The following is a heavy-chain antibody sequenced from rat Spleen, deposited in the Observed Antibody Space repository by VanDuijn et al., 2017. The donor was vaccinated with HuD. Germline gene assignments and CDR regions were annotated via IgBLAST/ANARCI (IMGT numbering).Heavy chain of an antibody. J-gene: IGHJ3*01. V-gene: IGHV3-1*01. Sequence: EVQLQESGPGLVKPSQSLSLTCSVTGYSITSNYWGWIRKFPGNKMEWIGHISYSGSTSYNPSLKSRISITRDTSKNQFFLQVNSVSTGDTATYYCARSDGTHYYLPFAYWGQGTLVTVSS. CDR3: ARSDGTHYYLPFAY. CDR2: ISYSGST. CDR1: GYSITSNY. D-gene: IGHD1-12*02.